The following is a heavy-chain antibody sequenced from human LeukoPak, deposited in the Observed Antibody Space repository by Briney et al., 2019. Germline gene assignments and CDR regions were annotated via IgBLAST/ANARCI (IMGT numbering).Heavy chain of an antibody. CDR2: IYSGGFT. V-gene: IGHV3-66*01. Sequence: GGSLRLSCAASGFTISNNYIRWLRQAPGKGLEWVSHIYSGGFTQFAGSVRGRFTMSRDSSKNTLYLQMNSLTAEDTAVYSCARGADGVSSNSRGWFDPWGQGTLVTVSS. D-gene: IGHD2-15*01. CDR3: ARGADGVSSNSRGWFDP. J-gene: IGHJ5*02. CDR1: GFTISNNY.